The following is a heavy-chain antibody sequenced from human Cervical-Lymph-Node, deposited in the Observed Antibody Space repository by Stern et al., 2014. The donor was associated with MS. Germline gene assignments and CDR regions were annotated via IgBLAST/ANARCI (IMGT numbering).Heavy chain of an antibody. V-gene: IGHV1-46*03. J-gene: IGHJ5*02. D-gene: IGHD2-15*01. CDR2: INPSGGTT. Sequence: VQLVQSGAEVKKPGASVTVSCKASGYSFTNYYMHWVRQAPGHGLEWMGMINPSGGTTNYAQKFQGRATMTSNPSTSPVYMELSSLRSEDTAVYYCVRSRYCSGGNCFSDWFDPWGQGTLVTVSS. CDR3: VRSRYCSGGNCFSDWFDP. CDR1: GYSFTNYY.